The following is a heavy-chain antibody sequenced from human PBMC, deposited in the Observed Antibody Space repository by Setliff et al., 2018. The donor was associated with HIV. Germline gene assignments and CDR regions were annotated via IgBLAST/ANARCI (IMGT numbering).Heavy chain of an antibody. V-gene: IGHV3-33*08. D-gene: IGHD3-22*01. CDR3: ARSKGHLYYDDDTGYVLRAFDI. CDR2: IWYDGSNK. J-gene: IGHJ3*02. Sequence: GGSLRLSCAASGFTFSSYGMHWVRQAPGKGLEWVAVIWYDGSNKYYADSVKGRFTISRDNSKNTLYLQMNSLRAEDTAVYYCARSKGHLYYDDDTGYVLRAFDIWGQGTMVTVSS. CDR1: GFTFSSYG.